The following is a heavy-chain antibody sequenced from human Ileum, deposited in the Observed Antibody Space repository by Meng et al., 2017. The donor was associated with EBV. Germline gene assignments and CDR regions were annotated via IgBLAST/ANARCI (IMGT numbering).Heavy chain of an antibody. CDR1: GAAISRDIW. CDR3: GRDQGRELINH. V-gene: IGHV4-4*02. CDR2: VYHRGDT. D-gene: IGHD1-7*01. J-gene: IGHJ4*02. Sequence: VTLQGSGPGLGKPWGTLSLTCTGSGAAISRDIWWSWVRQPPGKGLEWIGEVYHRGDTNYNPSLKSRVDISVDKSKNQFYLSLFSVTAADTAVYYCGRDQGRELINHWGQGTLVTVSS.